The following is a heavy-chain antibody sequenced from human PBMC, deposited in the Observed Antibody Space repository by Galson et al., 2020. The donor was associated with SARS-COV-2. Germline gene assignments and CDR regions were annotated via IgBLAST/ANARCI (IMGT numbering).Heavy chain of an antibody. J-gene: IGHJ5*02. CDR3: LSYSSTRQNH. CDR1: GFIFSDYA. CDR2: ISSNGETS. V-gene: IGHV3-64D*06. Sequence: GGSLRLPCSASGFIFSDYAMHWVRQAPGKGLEYVSAISSNGETSFYADSVNGRFTMSRDNSKNMFYLQMTALRLEDTAFYFCLSYSSTRQNHWGQGTLVTVSS. D-gene: IGHD2-2*01.